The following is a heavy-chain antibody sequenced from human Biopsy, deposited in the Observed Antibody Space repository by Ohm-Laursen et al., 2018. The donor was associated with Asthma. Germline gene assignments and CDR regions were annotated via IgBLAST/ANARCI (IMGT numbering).Heavy chain of an antibody. CDR2: LSPMLGRP. Sequence: SVKVSCKASGDAFATYTYSWGRQAPGQGLEWLGGLSPMLGRPNYAERFQGRVTITADRSTSTAYMELSSLTIEDTAVYYCSRAVTILQEWSGGMDVWGQGTTVTVSS. V-gene: IGHV1-69*10. J-gene: IGHJ6*02. D-gene: IGHD3-3*01. CDR1: GDAFATYT. CDR3: SRAVTILQEWSGGMDV.